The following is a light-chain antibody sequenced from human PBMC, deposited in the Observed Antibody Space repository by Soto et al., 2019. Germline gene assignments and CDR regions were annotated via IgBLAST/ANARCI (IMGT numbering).Light chain of an antibody. J-gene: IGKJ5*01. CDR2: AAS. Sequence: IQLTQSPSSLSASVGDRVTIPCRASQVISRHLAWYQQKPSKAPKLLIYAASTLQSGVPSRFSGSGSGTDFTLTISSLQPEDFATYYCQHINSYPITFGQGTRLEIK. CDR1: QVISRH. V-gene: IGKV1-9*01. CDR3: QHINSYPIT.